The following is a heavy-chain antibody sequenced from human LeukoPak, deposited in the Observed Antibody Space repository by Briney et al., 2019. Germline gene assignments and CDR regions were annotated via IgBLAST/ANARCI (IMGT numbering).Heavy chain of an antibody. J-gene: IGHJ4*02. CDR1: GGSISSYY. CDR2: IYYSGST. CDR3: ARVQCRSSSSCYFDD. V-gene: IGHV4-59*01. D-gene: IGHD2-2*01. Sequence: SETLSLTCTVSGGSISSYYWSWIRQPPGKGLEWIGYIYYSGSTNYNPSLKSRVTISIDTSKNQFSLKLSSVTAADTALYYCARVQCRSSSSCYFDDWGQGTLVTVSS.